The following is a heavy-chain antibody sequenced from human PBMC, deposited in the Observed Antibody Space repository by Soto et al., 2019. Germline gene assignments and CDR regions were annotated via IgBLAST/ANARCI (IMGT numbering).Heavy chain of an antibody. D-gene: IGHD2-2*02. J-gene: IGHJ4*02. CDR1: GGTLSSYT. V-gene: IGHV1-69*04. CDR2: VIPNLGVT. Sequence: GASVKVSCKASGGTLSSYTFSWVRQAPGQGLEWMGRVIPNLGVTNYAKKFQGRFTIVVDTSTSTAYMELNSLRYEDTAVYYCARDKGYCESSGCYTYFDFWGQGALVTVSS. CDR3: ARDKGYCESSGCYTYFDF.